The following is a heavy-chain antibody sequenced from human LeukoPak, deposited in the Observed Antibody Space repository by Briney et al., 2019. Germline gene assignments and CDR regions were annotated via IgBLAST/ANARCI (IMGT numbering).Heavy chain of an antibody. J-gene: IGHJ3*02. V-gene: IGHV4-39*07. Sequence: SETLSLTCTVSGGSISSSSYYWGWIRQPPGKGLEWIGSIYYSGSTYYNPSLKSRVTISVDTSKNQFSLKLSSVTAADTAVYYCARTPSTFSYYYDSSGPGAFDTWGQGTMVTVSS. CDR2: IYYSGST. CDR3: ARTPSTFSYYYDSSGPGAFDT. D-gene: IGHD3-22*01. CDR1: GGSISSSSYY.